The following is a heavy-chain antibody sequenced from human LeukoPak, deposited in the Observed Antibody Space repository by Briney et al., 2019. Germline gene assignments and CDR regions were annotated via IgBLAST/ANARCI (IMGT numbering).Heavy chain of an antibody. CDR3: LRGAHYDTSGYYY. D-gene: IGHD3-22*01. J-gene: IGHJ4*02. Sequence: RGGSLSLSCAASGFTFRSYWMHGVRHARGRGGVGVSRMKNYGWSIICGDSVGARFSISRDNAKNTLYLQMNSLSHEDTAVYYCLRGAHYDTSGYYYWGQGALVTVSS. V-gene: IGHV3-74*01. CDR1: GFTFRSYW. CDR2: MKNYGWSI.